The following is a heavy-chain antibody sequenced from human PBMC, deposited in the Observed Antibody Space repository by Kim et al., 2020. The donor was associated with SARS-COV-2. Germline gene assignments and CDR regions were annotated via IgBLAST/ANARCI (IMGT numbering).Heavy chain of an antibody. J-gene: IGHJ6*02. D-gene: IGHD2-2*01. V-gene: IGHV3-74*01. CDR2: INSDGSST. CDR3: VRDCSSTSCPLYYAMDV. CDR1: GFTFKIYW. Sequence: PGGSLRLSCEASGFTFKIYWMHWVRQGPGKGLEWVSRINSDGSSTTYADSVKGRFTISRDNAKNMLYLQMNSLRAEDTAVYYCVRDCSSTSCPLYYAMDVWGQGTTVTVSS.